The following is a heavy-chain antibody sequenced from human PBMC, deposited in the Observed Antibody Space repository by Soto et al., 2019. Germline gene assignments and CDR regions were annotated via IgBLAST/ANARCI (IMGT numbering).Heavy chain of an antibody. D-gene: IGHD6-13*01. Sequence: EVQLVESGGGLVKSGGSLTLSCAASGFTFSISTMIWVRQAPGKRLEWVSSISSGSTYFYYADSVKGRFSISRDKAKRSLVLQMNSLRVEDTAVYYCARGDGTGLHSSGWSPRFWGQGTLVTVSS. V-gene: IGHV3-21*01. CDR3: ARGDGTGLHSSGWSPRF. J-gene: IGHJ4*02. CDR2: ISSGSTYF. CDR1: GFTFSIST.